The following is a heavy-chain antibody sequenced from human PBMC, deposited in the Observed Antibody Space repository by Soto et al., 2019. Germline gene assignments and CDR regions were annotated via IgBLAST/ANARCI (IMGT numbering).Heavy chain of an antibody. Sequence: PSETLSLTCAVYGGSFSGYYWSWIRQPQGKGLEWIGEINHSGSTNYNPSLKSRVTISVDTSKNQFSLKLSSVTAADTAVYYCARAHYCSGGSCYPYYFDYWGQGTLVTVSS. CDR2: INHSGST. CDR3: ARAHYCSGGSCYPYYFDY. CDR1: GGSFSGYY. D-gene: IGHD2-15*01. J-gene: IGHJ4*02. V-gene: IGHV4-34*01.